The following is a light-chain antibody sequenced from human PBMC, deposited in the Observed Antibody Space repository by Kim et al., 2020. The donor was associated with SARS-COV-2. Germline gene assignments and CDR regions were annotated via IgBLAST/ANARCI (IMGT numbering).Light chain of an antibody. CDR3: QQTFSTQYS. J-gene: IGKJ2*03. Sequence: SASVGDRVTITCRATQSVSINLNWYQQRPGKAPRLLIYGASTLQSGVPSRFSGSGSGTGFTHTISSLQPEDFAIYYCQQTFSTQYSFGQGTKLEIK. CDR2: GAS. CDR1: QSVSIN. V-gene: IGKV1-39*01.